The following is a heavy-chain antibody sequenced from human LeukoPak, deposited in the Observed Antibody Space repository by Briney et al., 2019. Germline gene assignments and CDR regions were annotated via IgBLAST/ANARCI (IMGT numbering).Heavy chain of an antibody. CDR2: INHSGST. D-gene: IGHD5-24*01. Sequence: SETLSLTCAVYGGSFSGYYWSWIRQPPGKGLEWIGEINHSGSTNYNPSLKSRVTISVDTSKNQFSLKLSFVTAADTAVYYCARDPRDGYIDAFDIWGQGTMVTVSS. V-gene: IGHV4-34*01. CDR1: GGSFSGYY. CDR3: ARDPRDGYIDAFDI. J-gene: IGHJ3*02.